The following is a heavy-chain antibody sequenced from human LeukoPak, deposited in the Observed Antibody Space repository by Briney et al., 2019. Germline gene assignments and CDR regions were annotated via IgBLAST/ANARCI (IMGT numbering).Heavy chain of an antibody. CDR2: ISGSGGST. CDR3: ARDGYNRNTFDY. D-gene: IGHD5-24*01. CDR1: GFTFSSYG. J-gene: IGHJ4*02. V-gene: IGHV3-23*01. Sequence: GGTLRLSCAASGFTFSSYGMSWVRQAPGKGLEWVSAISGSGGSTYYADSVKGRFTISRDNSKNTLYLQMNSLRAEDTAVYYCARDGYNRNTFDYWGQGTLVTVSS.